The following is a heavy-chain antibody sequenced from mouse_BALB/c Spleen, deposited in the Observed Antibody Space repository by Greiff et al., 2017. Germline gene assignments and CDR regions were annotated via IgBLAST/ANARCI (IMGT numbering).Heavy chain of an antibody. Sequence: EHLVESGPGLVQPSQSLSITCTVSGFSLTSYGVHWVRQSPGKGLEWLGVIWSGGSTDYNAAFISRLSISKDNSKSQVFFKMNSLQADDTAIYYCARNYYGSSTWFAYWGQGTLVTVSA. J-gene: IGHJ3*01. D-gene: IGHD1-1*01. V-gene: IGHV2-4-1*01. CDR3: ARNYYGSSTWFAY. CDR1: GFSLTSYG. CDR2: IWSGGST.